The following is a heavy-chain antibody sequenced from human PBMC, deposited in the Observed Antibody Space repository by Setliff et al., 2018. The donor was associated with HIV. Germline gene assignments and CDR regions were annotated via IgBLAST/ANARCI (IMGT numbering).Heavy chain of an antibody. CDR3: ARGQGAFPAPHYMDV. V-gene: IGHV4-31*03. CDR2: IYYSGST. J-gene: IGHJ6*03. CDR1: GGSISSGGYY. Sequence: PSETLSLTCTVSGGSISSGGYYWSWIRQHPGKGLEWIGYIYYSGSTYYNPSLKSRVTISVDTSKNQFSLKLSSVTAADTAVYYCARGQGAFPAPHYMDVWAKGTTVTVS. D-gene: IGHD3-16*01.